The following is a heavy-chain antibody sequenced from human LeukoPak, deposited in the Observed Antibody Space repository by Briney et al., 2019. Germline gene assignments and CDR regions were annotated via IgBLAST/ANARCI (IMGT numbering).Heavy chain of an antibody. CDR3: ARSMTTVTTFDY. D-gene: IGHD4-17*01. CDR2: ISSSSSYI. V-gene: IGHV3-21*01. J-gene: IGHJ4*02. Sequence: GGSLRLSCAAPGFTFSSYSMNWVRQAPGKGLEWVPSISSSSSYIYYADSVKGRFTISRDNAKISLYLQMNSLRAEDTAVYYCARSMTTVTTFDYWGQGTLVTVSS. CDR1: GFTFSSYS.